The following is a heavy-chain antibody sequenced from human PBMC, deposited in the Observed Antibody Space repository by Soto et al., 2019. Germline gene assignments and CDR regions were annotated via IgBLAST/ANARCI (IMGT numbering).Heavy chain of an antibody. V-gene: IGHV3-23*01. CDR2: ISGSGGST. D-gene: IGHD6-13*01. CDR3: AKEPRPLGIAAAGTGRYFDY. J-gene: IGHJ4*02. CDR1: GFTFSSYA. Sequence: HPRGSLRLSCAASGFTFSSYAMSWVRQAPGKGLEWVSAISGSGGSTYYADSVKGRFTISRDNSKNTLYLQMNSLRAEDTAVYYCAKEPRPLGIAAAGTGRYFDYWGQGTLVTVSS.